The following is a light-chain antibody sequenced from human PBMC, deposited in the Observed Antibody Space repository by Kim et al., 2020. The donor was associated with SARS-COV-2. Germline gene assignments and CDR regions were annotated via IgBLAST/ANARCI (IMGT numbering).Light chain of an antibody. V-gene: IGLV3-1*01. CDR2: QDS. CDR1: KLGDKY. Sequence: SYDLTQPPSVSVSPGQPASITCSGDKLGDKYACWYQQKPGQSPVLVIYQDSKRPSGIPERFSGSNSGNTATLTISGTQAMDEADYYCQAWDSSTGVFGGGTQLTVL. J-gene: IGLJ2*01. CDR3: QAWDSSTGV.